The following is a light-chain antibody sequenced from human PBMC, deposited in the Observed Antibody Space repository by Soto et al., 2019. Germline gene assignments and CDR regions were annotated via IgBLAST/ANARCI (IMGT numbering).Light chain of an antibody. CDR3: NSYTSSNTLI. CDR2: EVI. J-gene: IGLJ1*01. CDR1: SSDIGLYDY. Sequence: QSVLTQPASVSGSPGQSITISCTGTSSDIGLYDYVSWYQQHPGKAPKILIYEVIYRPSGVSNRFSASKSGNTASLTISDLQAEDEADYYCNSYTSSNTLIFGTGTKLTVL. V-gene: IGLV2-14*01.